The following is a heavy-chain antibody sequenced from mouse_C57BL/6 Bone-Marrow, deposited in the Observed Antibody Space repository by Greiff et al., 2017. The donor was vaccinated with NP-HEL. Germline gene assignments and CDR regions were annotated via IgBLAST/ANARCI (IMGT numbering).Heavy chain of an antibody. J-gene: IGHJ3*01. V-gene: IGHV1-55*01. Sequence: VQLQQPGAELVKPGASVKMSCTASGYTFTSYWITWVKQRPGHGLEWIGDIYPGRGSTTYHEKFKSKATLTVDTSSSTAYMQLSSLTSEDAAVYYCARGYAWFAYWGQGTLVTVSA. D-gene: IGHD2-14*01. CDR2: IYPGRGST. CDR3: ARGYAWFAY. CDR1: GYTFTSYW.